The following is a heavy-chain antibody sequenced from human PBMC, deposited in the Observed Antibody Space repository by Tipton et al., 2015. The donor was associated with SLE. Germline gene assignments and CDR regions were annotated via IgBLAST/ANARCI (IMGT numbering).Heavy chain of an antibody. CDR2: IYFSESA. CDR1: GGSISTHF. Sequence: TLSLTCTVSGGSISTHFWSWIRQPPGKGLEWIGSIYFSESANYSPSLKSRVTISLDTSRSQFSLQLSSVTAADTAVYYCAREDPDGESSGIPGDYWGQGTLVTVSS. J-gene: IGHJ4*02. D-gene: IGHD3-22*01. CDR3: AREDPDGESSGIPGDY. V-gene: IGHV4-59*11.